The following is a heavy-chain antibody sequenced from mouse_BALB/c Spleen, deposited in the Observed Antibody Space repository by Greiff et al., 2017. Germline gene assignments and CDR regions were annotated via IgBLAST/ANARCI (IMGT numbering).Heavy chain of an antibody. Sequence: VKLVESGPGLVQPSQSLSITCTVSGFSLTSYGVHWVRQSPGKGLEWLGVIWSGGSTDYNAAFISRLSISKDNSKSQVFFKMNSLQANDTAIYYCARNANWDWYFDVWGAGTTVTVSS. CDR3: ARNANWDWYFDV. CDR2: IWSGGST. D-gene: IGHD4-1*01. V-gene: IGHV2-2*02. CDR1: GFSLTSYG. J-gene: IGHJ1*01.